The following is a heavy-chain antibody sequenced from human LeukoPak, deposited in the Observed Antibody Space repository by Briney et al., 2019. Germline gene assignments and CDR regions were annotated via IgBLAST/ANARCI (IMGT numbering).Heavy chain of an antibody. CDR1: GFTFSSYA. V-gene: IGHV3-30-3*01. Sequence: GGSLRLSCAASGFTFSSYAMHWVRQAPGKGLKWVAVISYDGSNKYYADSVKGRFTISRDNSKNTLYLQMNSLRAEDTAVYYCARDLFSSSACIAYWGQGTLVTVSS. CDR2: ISYDGSNK. D-gene: IGHD6-6*01. J-gene: IGHJ4*02. CDR3: ARDLFSSSACIAY.